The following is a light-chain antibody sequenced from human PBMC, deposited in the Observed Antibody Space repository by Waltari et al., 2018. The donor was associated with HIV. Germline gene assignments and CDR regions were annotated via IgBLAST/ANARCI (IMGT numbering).Light chain of an antibody. CDR3: SSYTSSSTYVV. J-gene: IGLJ2*01. V-gene: IGLV2-14*01. CDR1: SSDVGGYNY. Sequence: TISCTGTSSDVGGYNYVSWYQQHPGKAPKLMIYEVSNWPSGVSNRFSGSKSGNTASLTISGLQAEDEADYYCSSYTSSSTYVVFGGGTKLTVL. CDR2: EVS.